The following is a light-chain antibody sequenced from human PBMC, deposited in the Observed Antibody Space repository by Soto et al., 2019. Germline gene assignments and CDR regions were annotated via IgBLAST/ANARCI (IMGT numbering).Light chain of an antibody. CDR1: SSDVGGYNY. CDR3: SSYTSSSSLGV. Sequence: QSVLTQPASVSGSPGQSITISCTGTSSDVGGYNYVSWYQQHPGKDPKLMIYDVSDRPSGVSNRFSGSKSGNTASLTISGLQAEDEDDYYCSSYTSSSSLGVFGGGTKLTVL. CDR2: DVS. J-gene: IGLJ3*02. V-gene: IGLV2-14*01.